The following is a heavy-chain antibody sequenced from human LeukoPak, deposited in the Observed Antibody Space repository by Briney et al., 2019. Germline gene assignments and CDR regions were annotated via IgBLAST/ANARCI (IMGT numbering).Heavy chain of an antibody. Sequence: LEWVSAISGSGGSTYYADSVKGRFTFSRDNSKSTLYLQMNSLRAEDTAVYYCAKGSLLCHSSSYDYWGQGPLVTVS. CDR3: AKGSLLCHSSSYDY. V-gene: IGHV3-23*01. CDR2: ISGSGGST. J-gene: IGHJ4*02. D-gene: IGHD6-6*01.